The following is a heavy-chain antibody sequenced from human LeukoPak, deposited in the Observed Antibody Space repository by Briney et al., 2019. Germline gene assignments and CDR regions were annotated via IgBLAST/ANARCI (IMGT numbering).Heavy chain of an antibody. CDR2: ISSSSSYI. D-gene: IGHD2/OR15-2a*01. CDR3: ARGKKNIVGDYYGMDI. V-gene: IGHV3-21*01. J-gene: IGHJ6*02. Sequence: PGWSLRLSCAASGFTFRSYSMNWVRQAPGKGLEGVSSISSSSSYIYYADSVKGRFTISRDNAKNSMYLQMNSLRAEDTAVYYCARGKKNIVGDYYGMDIWGQGTTVTVSS. CDR1: GFTFRSYS.